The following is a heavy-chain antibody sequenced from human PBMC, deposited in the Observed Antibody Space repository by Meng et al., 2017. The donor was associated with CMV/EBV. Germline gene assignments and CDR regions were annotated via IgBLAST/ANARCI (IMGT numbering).Heavy chain of an antibody. Sequence: GESLKISCTASGFTFGDYAMSWVRQAPGKGLEWVSVIYSGGSTYYADSVKGRFTISRDNSKNTLYLQMNSLRAEDTAVYYCARDYSAQGYGMDVWGQGTTVTVSS. CDR2: IYSGGST. V-gene: IGHV3-53*01. J-gene: IGHJ6*02. D-gene: IGHD6-13*01. CDR1: GFTFGDYA. CDR3: ARDYSAQGYGMDV.